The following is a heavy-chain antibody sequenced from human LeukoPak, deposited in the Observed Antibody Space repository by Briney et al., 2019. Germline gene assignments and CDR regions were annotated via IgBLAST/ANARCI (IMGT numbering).Heavy chain of an antibody. Sequence: KSGGSLRLSCAASGFTFSDYYMSWIRQAPGKGLEWVSYISSSGTTIYYADSVKGRSTISRDNAKISLYLQMDSLRAEDTAVYYCARVYNYASYYFDYWGQGTLLTVSS. CDR1: GFTFSDYY. J-gene: IGHJ4*02. V-gene: IGHV3-11*01. CDR3: ARVYNYASYYFDY. CDR2: ISSSGTTI. D-gene: IGHD5-18*01.